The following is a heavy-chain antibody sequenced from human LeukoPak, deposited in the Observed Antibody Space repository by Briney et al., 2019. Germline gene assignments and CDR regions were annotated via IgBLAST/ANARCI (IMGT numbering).Heavy chain of an antibody. Sequence: GGSLRLSCAASGFTLSSYDMHWVRQVTGKGLEWVSGIGTAGDTYYPGSVKGRFTISRENAKNSLYLQMNSLRAGDTAVYYCARAAAGTYCFDPWGQGTVVTVSS. CDR1: GFTLSSYD. D-gene: IGHD6-13*01. J-gene: IGHJ5*02. CDR3: ARAAAGTYCFDP. CDR2: IGTAGDT. V-gene: IGHV3-13*01.